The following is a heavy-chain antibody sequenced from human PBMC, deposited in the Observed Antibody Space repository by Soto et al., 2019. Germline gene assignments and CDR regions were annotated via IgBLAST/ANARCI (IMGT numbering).Heavy chain of an antibody. CDR1: GFTFNRFG. CDR3: AKAVDISVRGVPPSDY. CDR2: ISYDGNNK. Sequence: QVPLVESGGGVVQPGRSLRLFCAASGFTFNRFGMHWVRQAPGKGLEWVAVISYDGNNKFYADSVKGRFTISRDNSQNTLYLQMNSLRPEDTAMYYCAKAVDISVRGVPPSDYWGQGTLVTVSS. V-gene: IGHV3-30*18. J-gene: IGHJ4*02. D-gene: IGHD3-10*02.